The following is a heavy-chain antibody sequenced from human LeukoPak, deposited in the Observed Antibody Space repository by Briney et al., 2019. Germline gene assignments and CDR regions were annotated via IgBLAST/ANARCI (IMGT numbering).Heavy chain of an antibody. CDR2: INPHSGDT. J-gene: IGHJ3*02. Sequence: ASVKVSCKASRYTFTGYYMHWVRQAPGQGLEWMGWINPHSGDTNYAQKFQGRVTMTRDTSISTAYMELSRLRSDDTAVYYCARDLDYYGSGSFFNIWDQGTMVTVSS. CDR3: ARDLDYYGSGSFFNI. D-gene: IGHD3-10*01. CDR1: RYTFTGYY. V-gene: IGHV1-2*02.